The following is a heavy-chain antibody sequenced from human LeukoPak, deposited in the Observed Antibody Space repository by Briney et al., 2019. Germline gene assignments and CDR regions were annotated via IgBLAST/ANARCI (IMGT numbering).Heavy chain of an antibody. V-gene: IGHV3-9*01. J-gene: IGHJ4*02. Sequence: PGRSLRLSCAASGFTFDDYAIHWVRQAPGKGLEWVSGISWNSGSIDYADSVKGRFTISRDNSKNTLYLQMNSLRAEDTAVYYCAKDKNSGSYYWNYWGQGTLVTVSS. D-gene: IGHD1-26*01. CDR2: ISWNSGSI. CDR3: AKDKNSGSYYWNY. CDR1: GFTFDDYA.